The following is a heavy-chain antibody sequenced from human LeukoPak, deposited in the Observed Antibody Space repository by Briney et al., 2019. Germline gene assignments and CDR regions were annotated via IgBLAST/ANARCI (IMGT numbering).Heavy chain of an antibody. J-gene: IGHJ5*02. D-gene: IGHD3-10*01. CDR3: ARGRPYYYGSGKNWFDP. Sequence: SETLSLTCAVYGGSFSGYHWSWIRQPPGKGLEWIGEINHSGSTNYNPSLKSRVTISVDTSKNQFSLKLSSVTAADTAVYYCARGRPYYYGSGKNWFDPWGQGTLVTVSS. CDR2: INHSGST. V-gene: IGHV4-34*01. CDR1: GGSFSGYH.